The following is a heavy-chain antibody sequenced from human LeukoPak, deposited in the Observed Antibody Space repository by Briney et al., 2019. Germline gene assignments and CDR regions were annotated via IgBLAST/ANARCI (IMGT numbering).Heavy chain of an antibody. J-gene: IGHJ4*02. Sequence: ASVKVSCKASGYTFITSDINWVRQASGQGLEWMGSMDPNSGHTEFARKFQGRVTMTGDTSTSTAYMELSSLTPDDTAIYYCTRKLRLDEHWGQGTLVAVSS. CDR1: GYTFITSD. D-gene: IGHD1-7*01. V-gene: IGHV1-8*01. CDR2: MDPNSGHT. CDR3: TRKLRLDEH.